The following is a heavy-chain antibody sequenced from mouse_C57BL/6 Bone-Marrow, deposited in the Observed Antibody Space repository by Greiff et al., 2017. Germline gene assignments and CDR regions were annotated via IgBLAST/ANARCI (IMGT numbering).Heavy chain of an antibody. CDR2: IYPRSGNT. Sequence: VQLQESGAELARPGASVKLSCKASGYTFTSYGISWVKQRTGQGLEWIGEIYPRSGNTYYNEKVKGKATLTADKSSSTAYMELRSLTSEDSAVYFCARRDYYGNYEAYWGQGTLVTVSA. CDR1: GYTFTSYG. V-gene: IGHV1-81*01. D-gene: IGHD2-1*01. CDR3: ARRDYYGNYEAY. J-gene: IGHJ3*01.